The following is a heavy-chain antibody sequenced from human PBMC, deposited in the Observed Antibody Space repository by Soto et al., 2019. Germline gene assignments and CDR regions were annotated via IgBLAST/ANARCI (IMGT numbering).Heavy chain of an antibody. Sequence: QLQLQESGPGLVKPSETLSLTCTVSGGSISSSSYYWGWIRQPPGKGLEWIGRIYYSGSTYYNPSLKSRVTISVDTSKNQFALKLSSVTAADTAVYYCARTKRDILTGYSIFDYWGQGTLVTVSS. CDR2: IYYSGST. J-gene: IGHJ4*02. D-gene: IGHD3-9*01. CDR1: GGSISSSSYY. V-gene: IGHV4-39*01. CDR3: ARTKRDILTGYSIFDY.